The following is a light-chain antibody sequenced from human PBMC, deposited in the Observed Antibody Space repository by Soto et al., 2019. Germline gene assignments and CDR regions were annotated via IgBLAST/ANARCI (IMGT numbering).Light chain of an antibody. CDR3: QSYDSSLSGSVV. J-gene: IGLJ2*01. Sequence: QSVLTQPPSVSGAPGQRVTISCTGRSSNIGAGYDVHWYQQLPGTAPKLHIYGNSNRPSGVPDRFSGSKSGTSASLAITGLQAEDEADSYCQSYDSSLSGSVVFGGGTKLTVL. V-gene: IGLV1-40*01. CDR2: GNS. CDR1: SSNIGAGYD.